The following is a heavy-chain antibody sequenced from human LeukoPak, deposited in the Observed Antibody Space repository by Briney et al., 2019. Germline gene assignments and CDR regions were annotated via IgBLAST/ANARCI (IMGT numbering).Heavy chain of an antibody. CDR3: IRDFRSADL. CDR1: GFTFSGFV. Sequence: GGSLRLSCAASGFTFSGFVMSWVRQAPGTGLQWVSGISGGGGSTYSADSVKGRFTISRDNAKNTVYLEMNSLSVEDTATYYCIRDFRSADLWGQGTLVTVTS. CDR2: ISGGGGST. D-gene: IGHD5-24*01. V-gene: IGHV3-23*01. J-gene: IGHJ5*02.